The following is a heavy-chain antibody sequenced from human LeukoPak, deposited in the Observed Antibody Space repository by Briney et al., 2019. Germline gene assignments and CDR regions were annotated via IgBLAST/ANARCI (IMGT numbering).Heavy chain of an antibody. Sequence: GGSLRLSCAASGLTFSSYAMHWVRQAPGKGLEWVAVISYDGSNKYYADSVKGRFTISRDNSKNTLYLQMNSLRAEDTAVYYCARAASGSTVTTLFDYWGQGTLVTVSS. D-gene: IGHD4-17*01. CDR1: GLTFSSYA. CDR2: ISYDGSNK. V-gene: IGHV3-30-3*01. J-gene: IGHJ4*02. CDR3: ARAASGSTVTTLFDY.